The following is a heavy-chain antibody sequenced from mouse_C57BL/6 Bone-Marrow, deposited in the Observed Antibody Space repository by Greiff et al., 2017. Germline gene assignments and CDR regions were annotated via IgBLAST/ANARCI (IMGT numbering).Heavy chain of an antibody. CDR3: ARRVAHYSGCAE. Sequence: QVQLQQPGAELVRPGSSVKLSCKASGYTFTSYWMDWVKQRPGQGLEWIGNIYPSDSETHYNQKFKDKATLTVDKSSSTAYMQLSSLTSEDSAVYYCARRVAHYSGCAEWGQGTLVTVSA. D-gene: IGHD1-1*02. CDR2: IYPSDSET. CDR1: GYTFTSYW. V-gene: IGHV1-61*01. J-gene: IGHJ3*01.